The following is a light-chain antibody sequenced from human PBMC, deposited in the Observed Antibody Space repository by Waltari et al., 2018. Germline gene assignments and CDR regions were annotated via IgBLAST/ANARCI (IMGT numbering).Light chain of an antibody. CDR2: KDT. CDR1: VLAEKY. J-gene: IGLJ2*01. V-gene: IGLV3-27*01. Sequence: YDLTQPFSVSVSPGQTATITCSGDVLAEKYVRWFQQKPGQAPTLILYKDTERPSGIPERFSGSSSGSTVTLTIRGALIEDEADYHCHAAADNNWFFGGGTKLTVL. CDR3: HAAADNNWF.